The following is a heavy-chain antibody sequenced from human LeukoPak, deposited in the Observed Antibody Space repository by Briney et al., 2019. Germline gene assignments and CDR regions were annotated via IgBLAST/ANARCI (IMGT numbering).Heavy chain of an antibody. CDR2: IFPSGGEI. CDR3: AKDGPSITMVRVFDY. V-gene: IGHV3-23*01. Sequence: GGSLRLSCAASGFTFSTFAMIWVRQPPGKGLEWVSSIFPSGGEIHYADSVRGRFTISRDNSKSTLSLQMNSLRAEDTAVYYCAKDGPSITMVRVFDYWGQGTLVTVSS. D-gene: IGHD3-10*01. CDR1: GFTFSTFA. J-gene: IGHJ4*02.